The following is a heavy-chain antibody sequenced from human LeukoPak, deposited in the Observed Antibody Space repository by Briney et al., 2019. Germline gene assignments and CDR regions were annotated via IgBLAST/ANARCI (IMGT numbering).Heavy chain of an antibody. D-gene: IGHD5-18*01. CDR2: ISGSGGST. J-gene: IGHJ4*02. Sequence: GGSLRLSCAASGFTFSTYAMSWVRQAPGKGLEWVSAISGSGGSTYYADSVKGRFTISRDNSKNTLYLQMNSLRAEDTAVYYCAKAKLCPHCGFDYWGQGTLVTVSS. CDR1: GFTFSTYA. CDR3: AKAKLCPHCGFDY. V-gene: IGHV3-23*01.